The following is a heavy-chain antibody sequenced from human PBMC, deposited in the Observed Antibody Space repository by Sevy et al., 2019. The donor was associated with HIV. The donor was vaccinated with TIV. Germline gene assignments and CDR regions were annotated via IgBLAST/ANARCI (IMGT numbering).Heavy chain of an antibody. V-gene: IGHV1-18*01. J-gene: IGHJ6*02. Sequence: ASVKVSCKASGYTFTSYGISWVRQAPGQGLEWMGWISAYNGNTNYAQKLQGRVTMTTDTSTSTAYMERRSLRSEDTAVYYCAGGRDSGYDSLYYYYYGMDVWGQGTTVTVSS. CDR3: AGGRDSGYDSLYYYYYGMDV. D-gene: IGHD5-12*01. CDR2: ISAYNGNT. CDR1: GYTFTSYG.